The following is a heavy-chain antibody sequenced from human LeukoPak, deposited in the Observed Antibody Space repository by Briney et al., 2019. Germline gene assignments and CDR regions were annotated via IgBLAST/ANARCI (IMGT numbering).Heavy chain of an antibody. CDR1: GFNFRSYT. CDR2: IGYIGRHI. Sequence: PGGSLRLSCSASGFNFRSYTMNWVRQAPGKGLEWVAYIGYIGRHIYYADSVRGRFTISRDNAESSPYLQMNRLRVEDTAIYYCVRVPTAADGTCLDYWGQGTLVTVSS. J-gene: IGHJ4*02. D-gene: IGHD6-13*01. CDR3: VRVPTAADGTCLDY. V-gene: IGHV3-48*01.